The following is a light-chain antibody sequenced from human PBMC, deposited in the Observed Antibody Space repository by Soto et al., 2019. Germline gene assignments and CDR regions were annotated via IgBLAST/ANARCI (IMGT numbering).Light chain of an antibody. Sequence: IVLTQSPGTLSLSPGESATLSCRASQTVRNNYLAWYQQKPGQAHRLLIYDASSRATGIPDRFSGGGSGTDFTITISRLQPEDFEVDYCQQFRSYPLTFAGGTKVDIK. CDR3: QQFRSYPLT. CDR2: DAS. V-gene: IGKV3-20*01. CDR1: QTVRNNY. J-gene: IGKJ4*01.